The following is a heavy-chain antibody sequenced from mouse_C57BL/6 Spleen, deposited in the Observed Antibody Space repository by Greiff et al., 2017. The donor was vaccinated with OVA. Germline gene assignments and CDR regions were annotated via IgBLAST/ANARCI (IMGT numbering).Heavy chain of an antibody. D-gene: IGHD2-4*01. CDR3: ARGGLPYWYFDV. V-gene: IGHV1-80*01. J-gene: IGHJ1*03. CDR1: GYAFSSYW. CDR2: IYPGDGDP. Sequence: QVQLQQSGAELVKPGASVKISCKASGYAFSSYWMNWVKQRPGKGLEWIGQIYPGDGDPNYNGKFKGKATLTADKSSSTAYMQLSSLTSEDSAVYFCARGGLPYWYFDVWGTGTTVTVSS.